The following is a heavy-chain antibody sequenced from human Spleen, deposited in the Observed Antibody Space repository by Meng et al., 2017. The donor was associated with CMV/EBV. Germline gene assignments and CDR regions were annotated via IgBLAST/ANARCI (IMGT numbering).Heavy chain of an antibody. J-gene: IGHJ6*02. CDR2: IIPIFGTA. CDR1: GGTFSSYA. V-gene: IGHV1-69*05. CDR3: ASDPPGYYDFWSGHYYGMDV. D-gene: IGHD3-3*01. Sequence: SVKVSCKASGGTFSSYAISWVRQAPGQGLEWMGGIIPIFGTANYAQKFQGRVTITTDESTSTAYMELSSLRSEDTAVYYCASDPPGYYDFWSGHYYGMDVWGQGTTVTVS.